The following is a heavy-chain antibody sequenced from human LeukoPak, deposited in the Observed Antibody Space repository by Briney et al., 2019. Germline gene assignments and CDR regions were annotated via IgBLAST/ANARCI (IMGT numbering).Heavy chain of an antibody. J-gene: IGHJ2*01. CDR2: IYYLGST. CDR1: GGSISSYY. CDR3: ARDRPGSYWYFDL. V-gene: IGHV4-59*01. D-gene: IGHD3-10*01. Sequence: PSETLSLTCTVSGGSISSYYWSWIRQPPGKGLEWVGHIYYLGSTNYNPSLKSRVTVSIDTSKNYFSLKLNSVIAADTAVYYCARDRPGSYWYFDLWGRGTLVTVSS.